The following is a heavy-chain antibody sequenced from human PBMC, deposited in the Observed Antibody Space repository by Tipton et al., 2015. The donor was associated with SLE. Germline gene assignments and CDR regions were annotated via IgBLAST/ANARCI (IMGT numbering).Heavy chain of an antibody. CDR3: ARRYYYVSRGEPLAD. CDR1: GFTFNSNY. CDR2: IYSGGST. D-gene: IGHD3-22*01. V-gene: IGHV3-66*04. J-gene: IGHJ4*02. Sequence: SLRLSCSASGFTFNSNYIAWVRQAQGKGLDWVSVIYSGGSTYYANTVKGRFTMSRDNSKNILYLQMNSLRDEDAAVYYCARRYYYVSRGEPLADWGQGTLVTFSS.